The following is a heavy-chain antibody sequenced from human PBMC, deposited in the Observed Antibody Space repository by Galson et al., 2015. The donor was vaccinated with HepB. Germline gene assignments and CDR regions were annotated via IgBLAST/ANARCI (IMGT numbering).Heavy chain of an antibody. CDR3: AREDSDNVGSWYFDV. CDR1: GGSFSGFY. J-gene: IGHJ2*01. V-gene: IGHV4-34*01. Sequence: ETLSLTCGVNGGSFSGFYWGWIRQPPGKGLEWIGEINHSGSVNYNPSLKTRVTMSVDTSKTQFSLKLSSVTAADTALYYCAREDSDNVGSWYFDVWGRGTLVTVSS. D-gene: IGHD1-1*01. CDR2: INHSGSV.